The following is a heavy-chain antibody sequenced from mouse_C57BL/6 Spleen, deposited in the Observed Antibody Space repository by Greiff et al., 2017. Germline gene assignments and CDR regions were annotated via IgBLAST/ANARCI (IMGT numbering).Heavy chain of an antibody. CDR1: GYTFTSYW. CDR2: IHPNSGST. Sequence: VQLQQPGAELVKPGASVKLSCKASGYTFTSYWMHWVKQRPGQGLEWIGMIHPNSGSTNYNEKFKSKATLTVDKSSSTAYMQLSSLASEDSSVYFCARWWLSFGYWGQGTTLTVSS. D-gene: IGHD2-13*01. CDR3: ARWWLSFGY. J-gene: IGHJ2*01. V-gene: IGHV1-64*01.